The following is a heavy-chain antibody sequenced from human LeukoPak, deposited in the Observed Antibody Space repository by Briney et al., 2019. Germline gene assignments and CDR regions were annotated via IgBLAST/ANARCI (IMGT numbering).Heavy chain of an antibody. J-gene: IGHJ4*02. Sequence: GGSLRLSCAASGFTFSSYGMNWVRQAPGKGLEWVSYISSSSSTIYYADSVKGRFTISRDNAKNSLYLQMNSLRAEDTAVYYCARVRRYCSSTSCQNEYYFDYWGQGTLVTVSS. V-gene: IGHV3-48*01. CDR3: ARVRRYCSSTSCQNEYYFDY. CDR1: GFTFSSYG. D-gene: IGHD2-2*01. CDR2: ISSSSSTI.